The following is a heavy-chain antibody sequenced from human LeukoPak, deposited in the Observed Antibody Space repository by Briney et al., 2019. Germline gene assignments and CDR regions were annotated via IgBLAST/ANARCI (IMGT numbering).Heavy chain of an antibody. CDR3: ARDRATWFGEIYYYYYMDV. D-gene: IGHD3-10*01. Sequence: PGRSLRLSCAASGFTFSSYGMHWVRQAPGKGLEWVAVIWYDGSNKYYADSVKGRFTISRDNSKNTLYLQMNSLRAEDTAVYYCARDRATWFGEIYYYYYMDVWGKGTTVTVSS. V-gene: IGHV3-33*01. CDR1: GFTFSSYG. CDR2: IWYDGSNK. J-gene: IGHJ6*03.